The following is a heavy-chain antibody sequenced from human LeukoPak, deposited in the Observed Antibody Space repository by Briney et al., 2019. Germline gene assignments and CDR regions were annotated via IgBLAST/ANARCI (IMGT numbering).Heavy chain of an antibody. J-gene: IGHJ4*02. V-gene: IGHV1-3*01. D-gene: IGHD5-24*01. CDR3: AREIDRDDYNRFFDY. Sequence: ASVKVSCKASGYSFSTYTMNWVRQAPGQRLEWMGWINAGNGNTKYSQTFQGRVTITRDTSASTAYMEVRSLRSEDTAVYYCAREIDRDDYNRFFDYWGQGTLVTVSS. CDR1: GYSFSTYT. CDR2: INAGNGNT.